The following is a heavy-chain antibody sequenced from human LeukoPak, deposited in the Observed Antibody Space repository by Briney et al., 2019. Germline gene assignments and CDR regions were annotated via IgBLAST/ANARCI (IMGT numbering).Heavy chain of an antibody. CDR1: GFTFSSYA. CDR2: ISGSGGST. Sequence: PGGSLTLSCAASGFTFSSYAVSWVRQAPGRGLEWVSAISGSGGSTYSADSVKGRFTISRDNSKNTLYLQMNSLRVDDTAVYYCARKSTGPDYWGQGTLVTVSS. CDR3: ARKSTGPDY. J-gene: IGHJ4*02. V-gene: IGHV3-23*01.